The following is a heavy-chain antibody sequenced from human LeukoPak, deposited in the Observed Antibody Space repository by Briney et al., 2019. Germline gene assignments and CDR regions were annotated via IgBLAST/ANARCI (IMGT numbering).Heavy chain of an antibody. J-gene: IGHJ6*03. CDR2: ISAYNGNT. D-gene: IGHD3-3*01. V-gene: IGHV1-18*01. Sequence: ASVKVSYQASGYTFTSYGISWVRQAPGQGLEWMGWISAYNGNTNYAQKLQGRVTMTTDTSTSTAYMGLWSLRSDDTAVYYCASRPLTTIFGLVIYYMDVWGKGTTVTVSS. CDR3: ASRPLTTIFGLVIYYMDV. CDR1: GYTFTSYG.